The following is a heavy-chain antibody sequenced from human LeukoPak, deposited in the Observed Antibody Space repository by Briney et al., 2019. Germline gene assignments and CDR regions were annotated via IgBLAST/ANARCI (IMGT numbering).Heavy chain of an antibody. Sequence: SVKVSCKASGGTFSSYAINWVRQAPGQGPEWLGGIIPICGRANYAQKFQGRVTMTTDESTSTAYMELSSLRSEDTAVYYCARVFARSGEISGSYFYYWGQGTLVTVSS. CDR3: ARVFARSGEISGSYFYY. J-gene: IGHJ4*02. CDR1: GGTFSSYA. CDR2: IIPICGRA. D-gene: IGHD1-26*01. V-gene: IGHV1-69*05.